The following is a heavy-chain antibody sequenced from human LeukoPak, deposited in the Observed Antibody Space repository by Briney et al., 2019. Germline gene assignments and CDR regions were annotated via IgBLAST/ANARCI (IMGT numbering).Heavy chain of an antibody. CDR3: ARDGNLNVDTAMAAR. J-gene: IGHJ4*02. CDR2: ISSSSSYI. CDR1: GFTFSSYS. V-gene: IGHV3-21*01. D-gene: IGHD5-18*01. Sequence: PGGSLRLSCAASGFTFSSYSMNWVRQAPGKGLEWVSSISSSSSYIYYADSVKGRFTISRDNAKNSPYLQMNSLRAEDTAVYYCARDGNLNVDTAMAARWGQGTLVTVSS.